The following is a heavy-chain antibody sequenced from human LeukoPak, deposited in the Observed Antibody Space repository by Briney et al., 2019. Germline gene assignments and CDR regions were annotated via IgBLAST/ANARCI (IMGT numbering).Heavy chain of an antibody. CDR1: GGSISSSSYY. J-gene: IGHJ4*02. CDR2: LYYSGST. Sequence: PSETLSLTCTVSGGSISSSSYYWGWIRQPPGKGLEWIGSLYYSGSTYYNPSLKSRVTISVDTSKNQFSLKLSSVTAADTAVYYCARQGRITMVRGVINGLLAIWGQGTLVTVSS. D-gene: IGHD3-10*01. V-gene: IGHV4-39*01. CDR3: ARQGRITMVRGVINGLLAI.